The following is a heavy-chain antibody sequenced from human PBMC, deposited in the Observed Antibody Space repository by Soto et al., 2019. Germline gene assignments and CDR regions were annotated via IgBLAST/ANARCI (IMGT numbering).Heavy chain of an antibody. J-gene: IGHJ6*02. CDR3: ARVPVGLQSMGSGGPTYGMDV. CDR2: IYYSGST. CDR1: GGSISSGDYY. Sequence: QVQLQESGPGLVKPSQTLSLTCTVSGGSISSGDYYWSWIRQPPGKGLEWIGYIYYSGSTYYNPSLKSRVTISAETSNNSFSLRLSSGTAADTAVYYCARVPVGLQSMGSGGPTYGMDVWGQGTTVTVSS. V-gene: IGHV4-30-4*01. D-gene: IGHD2-15*01.